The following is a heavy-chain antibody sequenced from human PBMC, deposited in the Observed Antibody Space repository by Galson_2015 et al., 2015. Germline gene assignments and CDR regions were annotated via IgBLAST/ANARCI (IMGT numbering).Heavy chain of an antibody. Sequence: SLRLSCAASGFTFNSYAMHWVRQAPGKGLEWVAIIAFDGSNIYYEDSVKGRITISRDNSKNTLYLQMNTLRAEDTAVYFCARSARDYWSCEYGCYDIDVWGKGTTVTVSS. D-gene: IGHD3-3*01. CDR1: GFTFNSYA. CDR2: IAFDGSNI. V-gene: IGHV3-30*01. CDR3: ARSARDYWSCEYGCYDIDV. J-gene: IGHJ6*03.